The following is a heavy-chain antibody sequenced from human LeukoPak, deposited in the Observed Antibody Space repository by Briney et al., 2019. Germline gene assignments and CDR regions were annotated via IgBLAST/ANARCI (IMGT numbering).Heavy chain of an antibody. J-gene: IGHJ4*02. Sequence: GGSLRLSCAASTFSFSTYGMHWVRQAPGKGLEWVSYISSSSRTIHYADSVKGRFTISRDNAKNSLYLQMNSLRAEDTAVYYCARRGYSSGWNRFDYWGQGTLVTVSS. D-gene: IGHD6-25*01. CDR1: TFSFSTYG. V-gene: IGHV3-48*01. CDR2: ISSSSRTI. CDR3: ARRGYSSGWNRFDY.